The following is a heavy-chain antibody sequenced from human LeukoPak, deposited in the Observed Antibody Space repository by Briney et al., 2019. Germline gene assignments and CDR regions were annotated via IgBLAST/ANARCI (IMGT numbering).Heavy chain of an antibody. CDR1: GGSFSGYY. Sequence: SETLSLTCAVYGGSFSGYYWSWIRQPPGKGLEWIGEINHSGSINYNPSLKSRVTISVDTSKNQFSLKLSSVTAADTAVYYCARRTRLALRRDIDYWGQGTLVTVSS. D-gene: IGHD4-17*01. CDR3: ARRTRLALRRDIDY. V-gene: IGHV4-34*01. J-gene: IGHJ4*02. CDR2: INHSGSI.